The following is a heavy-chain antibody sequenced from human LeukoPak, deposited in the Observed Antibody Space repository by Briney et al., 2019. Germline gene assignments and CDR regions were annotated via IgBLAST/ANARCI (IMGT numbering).Heavy chain of an antibody. Sequence: PGGSLRLSCAAPGFTFNLYAISWVRQAPGKGLEWVSGISDSGGGTYYADSVKARFIISRDNSKSTLYLQVNSLRAEDTAVYYCARHNNYGDYDYWGHGSLVAVSS. D-gene: IGHD4-17*01. J-gene: IGHJ4*01. CDR3: ARHNNYGDYDY. CDR1: GFTFNLYA. V-gene: IGHV3-23*01. CDR2: ISDSGGGT.